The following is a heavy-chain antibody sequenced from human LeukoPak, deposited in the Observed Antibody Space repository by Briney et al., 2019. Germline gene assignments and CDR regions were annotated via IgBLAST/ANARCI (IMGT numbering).Heavy chain of an antibody. J-gene: IGHJ4*02. CDR2: ISWNSGSI. V-gene: IGHV3-9*01. Sequence: GGSLRLSCAASGFTFDDYAMHWVRQAPGKGLKWVSGISWNSGSIGYADSVKGRFTISRDNAKNSLYLQMNSLRAEDTALYYCAKDTSDSSGYYSYFDYWGQGTLVTVSS. D-gene: IGHD3-22*01. CDR1: GFTFDDYA. CDR3: AKDTSDSSGYYSYFDY.